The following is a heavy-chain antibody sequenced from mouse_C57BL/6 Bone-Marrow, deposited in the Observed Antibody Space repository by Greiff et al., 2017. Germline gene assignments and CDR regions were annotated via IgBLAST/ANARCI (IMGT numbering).Heavy chain of an antibody. CDR1: GYTFTSYW. D-gene: IGHD1-1*01. CDR2: IDPSDSET. CDR3: ARDRYYYGSSLWYFDV. J-gene: IGHJ1*03. Sequence: VQLQQPGAELVRPGSSVKLSCKASGYTFTSYWMHWVKQRPIQGLEWIGNIDPSDSETHYNQKFKDKATLTVDKSSSTAYMQLSSLTSEDSAVYYCARDRYYYGSSLWYFDVWGTGTTVTVSS. V-gene: IGHV1-52*01.